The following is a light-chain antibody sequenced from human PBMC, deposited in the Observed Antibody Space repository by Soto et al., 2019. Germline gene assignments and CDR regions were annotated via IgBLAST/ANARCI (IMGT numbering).Light chain of an antibody. V-gene: IGKV1-39*01. CDR2: AAS. J-gene: IGKJ2*01. CDR3: QQSYSTPPT. Sequence: DIQMTQSPSSLSASVGARVTITCRASQSISSYLNWYQQKPGKAPKLLIYAASSLQSGVPSRFSGSGSGTDFTLTIRSLQPEDFATYYCQQSYSTPPTFGQGTKLEIK. CDR1: QSISSY.